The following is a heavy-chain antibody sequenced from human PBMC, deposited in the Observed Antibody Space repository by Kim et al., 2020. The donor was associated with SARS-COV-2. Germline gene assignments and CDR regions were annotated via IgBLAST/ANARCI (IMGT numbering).Heavy chain of an antibody. CDR1: GFTFSNYA. V-gene: IGHV3-30*04. CDR2: ISYDGSDK. D-gene: IGHD2-15*01. CDR3: ARDIKRPYCSGGSGYYYYGLDV. J-gene: IGHJ6*02. Sequence: GGSLRLSCTASGFTFSNYAMHWVRQAPGKGLEWVAVISYDGSDKYYPDSVKGRFTISRDNSDNTLYLQMDSLRAEDTADYYCARDIKRPYCSGGSGYYYYGLDVWGQGTTVTVSS.